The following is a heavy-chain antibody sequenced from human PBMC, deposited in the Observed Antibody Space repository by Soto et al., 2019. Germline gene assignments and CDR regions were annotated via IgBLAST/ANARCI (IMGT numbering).Heavy chain of an antibody. D-gene: IGHD3-3*01. CDR2: INAGNGNT. J-gene: IGHJ5*02. Sequence: GASVKVSCKASGYTFTSYAMPWARQAPGQRLEWMGWINAGNGNTKYSQKFQGRVTITRDTSASTAYMELSSLRSEDTAVYYCARDPTYLARRYYYFWSCYSWTGRFDPWGQGTLDTVSS. V-gene: IGHV1-3*01. CDR1: GYTFTSYA. CDR3: ARDPTYLARRYYYFWSCYSWTGRFDP.